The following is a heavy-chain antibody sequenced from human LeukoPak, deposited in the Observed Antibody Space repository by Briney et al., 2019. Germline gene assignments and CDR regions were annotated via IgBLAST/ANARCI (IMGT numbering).Heavy chain of an antibody. CDR3: AKDGNYGLNNGFDY. CDR1: GFTFSNYA. Sequence: PGGSLRLSCAASGFTFSNYAMTWVRQAPGKGLEWVSGISWNSGSIGYADSVKGRFTISRDNAKNSLYLQMNSLRAEDTALYYCAKDGNYGLNNGFDYWGQGTLVTVSS. J-gene: IGHJ4*02. CDR2: ISWNSGSI. D-gene: IGHD3-16*01. V-gene: IGHV3-9*01.